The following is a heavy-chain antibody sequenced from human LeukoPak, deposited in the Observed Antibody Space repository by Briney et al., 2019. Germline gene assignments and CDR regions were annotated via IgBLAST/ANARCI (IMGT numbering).Heavy chain of an antibody. CDR2: TSYDGNKK. D-gene: IGHD2-15*01. Sequence: GGSLRLSCAASGFTLTYYAMHWVRQAPGKGLEWVAVTSYDGNKKYYADSVKGRFTISRDNAKNSLYLQMNSLRAEDTALYHCARVLLGYCSGGSCSGFDPWGQGTLVTVSS. V-gene: IGHV3-30*07. J-gene: IGHJ5*02. CDR3: ARVLLGYCSGGSCSGFDP. CDR1: GFTLTYYA.